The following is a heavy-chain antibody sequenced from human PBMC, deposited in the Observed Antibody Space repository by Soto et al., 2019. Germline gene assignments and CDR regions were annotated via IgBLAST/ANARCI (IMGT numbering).Heavy chain of an antibody. J-gene: IGHJ4*02. CDR1: GFSLSTSGVG. D-gene: IGHD3-10*01. Sequence: QITLKESGPTLVKPTQTLTLTCTFSGFSLSTSGVGVGWIRQPPGKALEWLALIYWDDDKRYSPSLKSRLTITKDTSKSQVDLTMTNMDPVDTATHSCAHSDVGSVRGEYFDYWVQGTLVTVSS. V-gene: IGHV2-5*02. CDR2: IYWDDDK. CDR3: AHSDVGSVRGEYFDY.